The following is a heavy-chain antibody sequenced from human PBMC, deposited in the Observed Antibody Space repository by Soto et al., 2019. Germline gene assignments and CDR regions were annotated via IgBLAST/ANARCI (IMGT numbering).Heavy chain of an antibody. Sequence: PSETLSLTCAVYGGSFSGYYWSWIRQPPGKGLEWIGEINHSGSTNYNPSLKSRVTISVDTSKNQFSLKLSSVTAADTAVYYCARVFYYGSGSYFRYYGMDVWGQGTTVTVSS. J-gene: IGHJ6*02. CDR3: ARVFYYGSGSYFRYYGMDV. CDR1: GGSFSGYY. CDR2: INHSGST. D-gene: IGHD3-10*01. V-gene: IGHV4-34*01.